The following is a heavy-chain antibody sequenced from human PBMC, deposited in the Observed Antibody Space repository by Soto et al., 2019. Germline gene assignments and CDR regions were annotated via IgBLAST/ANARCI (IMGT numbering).Heavy chain of an antibody. Sequence: ASVKVSCKASGYTFTHFYITWVRQAPGQGLEWMGAISPHNFNTNFAQKFQGRVTLTTDTSTNTAYMELRSLASDDTAVYYCARDEGGYDILTGYYTDHHFDYWGQAGLGIVSS. CDR3: ARDEGGYDILTGYYTDHHFDY. CDR1: GYTFTHFY. CDR2: ISPHNFNT. D-gene: IGHD3-9*01. V-gene: IGHV1-18*01. J-gene: IGHJ4*02.